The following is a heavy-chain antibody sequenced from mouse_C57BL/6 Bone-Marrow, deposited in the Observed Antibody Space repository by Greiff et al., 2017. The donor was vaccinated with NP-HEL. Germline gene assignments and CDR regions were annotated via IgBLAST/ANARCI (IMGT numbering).Heavy chain of an antibody. V-gene: IGHV1-81*01. CDR3: ASRLWLRQAWFAY. CDR1: GYTFTSYG. J-gene: IGHJ3*01. D-gene: IGHD2-2*01. Sequence: QVQLKESGAELARPGASVKLSCKASGYTFTSYGISWVKQRTGQGLEWIGEIYPRSGNTYYNEKFKGKATLTADKSSSTAYMELRSLTSEDSAVYFCASRLWLRQAWFAYWGQGTLVTVSA. CDR2: IYPRSGNT.